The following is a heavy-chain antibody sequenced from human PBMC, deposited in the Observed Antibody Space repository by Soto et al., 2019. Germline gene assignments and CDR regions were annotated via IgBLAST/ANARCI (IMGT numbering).Heavy chain of an antibody. D-gene: IGHD6-19*01. CDR3: VSDRSGWYLSQNY. V-gene: IGHV3-48*02. J-gene: IGHJ4*02. CDR1: GFTFSSYS. Sequence: EVQLVESGGGFVQPGGSLRLSCAASGFTFSSYSMNWVRQAPGKGLEWVSYISSSSSTIYYADSVKGRFTISRDNAKNSLYLQMNSLRDEDTAVYCCVSDRSGWYLSQNYWGQGTLVTVSS. CDR2: ISSSSSTI.